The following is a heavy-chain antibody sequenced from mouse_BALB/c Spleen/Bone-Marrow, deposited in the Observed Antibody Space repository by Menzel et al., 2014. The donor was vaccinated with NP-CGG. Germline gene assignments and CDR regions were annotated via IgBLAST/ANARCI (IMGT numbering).Heavy chain of an antibody. J-gene: IGHJ2*01. V-gene: IGHV1-31*01. D-gene: IGHD1-1*01. CDR3: ARYDYYGSSFFDY. CDR1: GYSFTGYY. CDR2: INPYNGAT. Sequence: VHLQQSGPELVKPGASVKISCKASGYSFTGYYMHWVKQSHVKSLEWIGRINPYNGATSYNQNFKDKASLTVDKSSSTAYMELHSLTSEDSTVYYCARYDYYGSSFFDYWGQGTPLTVSP.